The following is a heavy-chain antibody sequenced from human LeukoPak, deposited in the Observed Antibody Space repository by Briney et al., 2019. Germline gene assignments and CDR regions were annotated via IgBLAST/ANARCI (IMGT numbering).Heavy chain of an antibody. CDR1: GYSFTSYW. V-gene: IGHV5-51*01. CDR2: IYPGDSDT. Sequence: GASLQISCKGSGYSFTSYWIGWVRQVPGKGLEWMGIIYPGDSDTRYSPSFQGQVTISADKSISTAYLQWSSLKASDTAMYYCARLRNRQQLSTGWFDPWGQGTLVTVSS. D-gene: IGHD6-13*01. J-gene: IGHJ5*02. CDR3: ARLRNRQQLSTGWFDP.